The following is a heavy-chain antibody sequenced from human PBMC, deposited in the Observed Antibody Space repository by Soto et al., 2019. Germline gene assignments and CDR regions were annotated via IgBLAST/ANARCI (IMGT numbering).Heavy chain of an antibody. CDR2: IYYSGST. V-gene: IGHV4-59*01. Sequence: SETLSLTCTVSGGSISSYYWSWIRQPPGKGLEWIGYIYYSGSTNYNPSLKSRVTISVDTSKNQFSLKLSSVTAADTAVYYCARLQIEGDGYASSFDYCGQGTLVTVSS. CDR1: GGSISSYY. D-gene: IGHD5-12*01. J-gene: IGHJ4*02. CDR3: ARLQIEGDGYASSFDY.